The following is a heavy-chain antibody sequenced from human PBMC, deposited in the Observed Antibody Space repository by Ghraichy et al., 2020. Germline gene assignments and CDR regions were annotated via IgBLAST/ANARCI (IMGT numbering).Heavy chain of an antibody. CDR2: IWYDGSNK. J-gene: IGHJ4*02. CDR1: GFTFSSYG. V-gene: IGHV3-33*01. D-gene: IGHD3-3*01. Sequence: GESLNISCAASGFTFSSYGMHWVRQAPGKGLEWVAVIWYDGSNKYYADSVKGRFTISRDNSKNTLYLQMNSLRAEDTAVYYCARERDGYDFWSGYYTGSMHYWGQGTLVTVSS. CDR3: ARERDGYDFWSGYYTGSMHY.